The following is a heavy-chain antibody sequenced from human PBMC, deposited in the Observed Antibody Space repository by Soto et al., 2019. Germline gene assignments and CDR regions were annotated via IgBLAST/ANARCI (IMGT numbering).Heavy chain of an antibody. D-gene: IGHD2-15*01. CDR1: GYTFTRHY. CDR3: ARQTPVVVVAATPRFDP. V-gene: IGHV1-46*01. J-gene: IGHJ5*02. CDR2: INPSGGST. Sequence: GALVEGSCKASGYTFTRHYMPRVRQAPGQGVEWMGIINPSGGSTSYAQKFQGRVTMTRDTSTSTVYMELSSLRSEDKDVYYCARQTPVVVVAATPRFDPWGQGTLVTVSS.